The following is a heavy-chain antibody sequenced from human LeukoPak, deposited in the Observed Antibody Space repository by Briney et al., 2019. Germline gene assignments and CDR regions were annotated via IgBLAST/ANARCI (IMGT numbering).Heavy chain of an antibody. CDR1: GFTFSTYA. Sequence: PGGSLRLSCTASGFTFSTYAMDWVRQTPGKGLEYVSAICSNGGNTNYTNSVKGKFTISTDNSKNTVYFQMGSLRAEDMAVYYCARGNVAFDIWGQGTMVTVSS. CDR2: ICSNGGNT. CDR3: ARGNVAFDI. J-gene: IGHJ3*02. V-gene: IGHV3-64*01.